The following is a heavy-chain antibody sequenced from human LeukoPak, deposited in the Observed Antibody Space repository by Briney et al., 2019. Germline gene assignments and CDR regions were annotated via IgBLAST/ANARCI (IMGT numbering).Heavy chain of an antibody. V-gene: IGHV3-21*04. CDR2: ISSSSTYI. J-gene: IGHJ4*02. CDR1: GFTFTSYS. CDR3: AKVRIVGATAGLFDY. Sequence: PGGSLRLSCAGSGFTFTSYSMNWVRQAPGKGLEWVSSISSSSTYISYADSMKGRFTISRDNAKNSLYLQMNSLRDEDTALYYCAKVRIVGATAGLFDYWGQGTLVTVSS. D-gene: IGHD1-26*01.